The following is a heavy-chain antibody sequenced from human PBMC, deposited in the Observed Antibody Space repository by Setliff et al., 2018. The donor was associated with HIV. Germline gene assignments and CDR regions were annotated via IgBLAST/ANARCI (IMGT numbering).Heavy chain of an antibody. V-gene: IGHV1-69*05. CDR3: ARDRGEVAMVRGAHDAFDI. J-gene: IGHJ3*02. CDR2: IIPIFGTA. CDR1: GGTFSSYA. Sequence: SVKVSCKASGGTFSSYAISWVRQAPGQGLEWMGGIIPIFGTANYAQKFQGRVTITTDESTSTAYMELSSLRSEDTAVYYCARDRGEVAMVRGAHDAFDIWGQGTMVT. D-gene: IGHD3-10*01.